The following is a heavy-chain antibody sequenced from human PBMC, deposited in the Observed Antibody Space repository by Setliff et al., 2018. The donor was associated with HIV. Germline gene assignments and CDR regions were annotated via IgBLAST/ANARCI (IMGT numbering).Heavy chain of an antibody. D-gene: IGHD4-17*01. Sequence: GASVKVSCKASGGTFSSYGVNWVRQAPGQGREWMGGIFPFFGSANYAQKFQGRVTITAAVSTSTIYMELSSLTSEDTAVYYCARGADGDYRYYLDVWGRGTTVTVSS. CDR1: GGTFSSYG. V-gene: IGHV1-69*13. J-gene: IGHJ6*03. CDR3: ARGADGDYRYYLDV. CDR2: IFPFFGSA.